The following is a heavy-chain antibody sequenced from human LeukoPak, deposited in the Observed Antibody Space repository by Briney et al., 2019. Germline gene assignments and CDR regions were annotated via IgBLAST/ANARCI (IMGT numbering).Heavy chain of an antibody. CDR3: ASGDYADY. CDR2: IIPILGIA. V-gene: IGHV1-69*04. Sequence: SVKVSCKASGGTFSSYAISWVRQAPGKGLEWMGRIIPILGIANYAQKFQGRVTITADKSTSTAYMELSSLRAEDTAVYYCASGDYADYWGQGTLVTVSS. D-gene: IGHD4-17*01. J-gene: IGHJ4*02. CDR1: GGTFSSYA.